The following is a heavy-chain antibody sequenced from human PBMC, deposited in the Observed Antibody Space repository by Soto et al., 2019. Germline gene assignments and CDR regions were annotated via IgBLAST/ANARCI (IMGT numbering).Heavy chain of an antibody. CDR2: IDYSGNT. Sequence: PSETLSPTGTVSGGSRSRGNYYWSWIRKPPGKGLEWIGYIDYSGNTFYNPSLKSRLTISVDTSKNRFSLKLSSVTAADTAVYYCARYCSSTSCLNFDSWGRGTLVTVSS. D-gene: IGHD2-2*01. CDR3: ARYCSSTSCLNFDS. CDR1: GGSRSRGNYY. J-gene: IGHJ4*02. V-gene: IGHV4-30-4*01.